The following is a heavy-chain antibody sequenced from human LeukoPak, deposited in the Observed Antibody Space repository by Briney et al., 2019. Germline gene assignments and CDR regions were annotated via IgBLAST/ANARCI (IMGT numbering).Heavy chain of an antibody. CDR3: AKSRGGYSYGDNWFDP. Sequence: GGSLRPSCAASGFTFSTYGMHWVRQAPGKGLEWVAVTSYDGGNKYYADSVKGRFTISRDNSKNTLYLQMNSLRAEDTAVYYCAKSRGGYSYGDNWFDPWGQGTPVTVSS. V-gene: IGHV3-30*18. CDR1: GFTFSTYG. D-gene: IGHD5-18*01. CDR2: TSYDGGNK. J-gene: IGHJ5*02.